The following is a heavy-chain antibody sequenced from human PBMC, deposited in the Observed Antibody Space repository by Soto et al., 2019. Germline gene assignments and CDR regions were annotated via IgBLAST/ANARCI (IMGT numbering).Heavy chain of an antibody. CDR2: INHSGST. J-gene: IGHJ4*02. D-gene: IGHD3-16*02. CDR1: GGSFSGYY. Sequence: SETLSLTCAVYGGSFSGYYWSWIRQPPGKGLEWIGEINHSGSTNYNPSLKSRVTISVDTSKNQFSLKLSSVTAADTAVYYCARYVNDYIWGSYRPYLYYFDYWGQGTLVTSPQ. CDR3: ARYVNDYIWGSYRPYLYYFDY. V-gene: IGHV4-34*01.